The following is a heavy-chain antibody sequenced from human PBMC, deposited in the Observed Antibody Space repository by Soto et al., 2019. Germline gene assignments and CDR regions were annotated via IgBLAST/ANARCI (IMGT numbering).Heavy chain of an antibody. J-gene: IGHJ6*02. Sequence: XTLSLTSAVYGGSISGYEWSWIRQPPGKGLEGIGEINHSGSTNYNPSLKSRVTISVDTSKNQFSLKLRSVTAADTAVYYCARDRYYDFWSGYYGTYYYGMDVWGQGTTVTVSS. V-gene: IGHV4-34*01. CDR1: GGSISGYE. CDR2: INHSGST. CDR3: ARDRYYDFWSGYYGTYYYGMDV. D-gene: IGHD3-3*01.